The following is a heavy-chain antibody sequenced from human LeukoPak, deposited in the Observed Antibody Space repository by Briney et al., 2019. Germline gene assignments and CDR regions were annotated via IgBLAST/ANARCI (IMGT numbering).Heavy chain of an antibody. V-gene: IGHV3-7*01. J-gene: IGHJ6*02. CDR1: GFTFTTYW. CDR3: ARDDCNNKSCYLAGRIYYYYGMDV. CDR2: INEDGSEK. D-gene: IGHD2/OR15-2a*01. Sequence: PGGSLRLSCAVSGFTFTTYWMTWVRQAPGKGLEWVANINEDGSEKHYIDSVKGRFAISRDNAKNSLYLQMNDLRAEDTAVYYCARDDCNNKSCYLAGRIYYYYGMDVWGQGTTATVSS.